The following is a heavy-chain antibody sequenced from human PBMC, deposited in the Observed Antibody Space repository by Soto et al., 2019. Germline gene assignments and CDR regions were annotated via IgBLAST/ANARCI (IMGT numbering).Heavy chain of an antibody. V-gene: IGHV1-69*12. Sequence: QVQLVQSGAEVKKPGSSVKVSCKASGGTFSSYAISWVRQAPGQGLEWMAGIIPLFGTADYAQKFQGRVRITADESTSTAYMELSSLRSEDTAVYYCASNYGDYRYYYGMDVWGQGTTVNVSS. CDR3: ASNYGDYRYYYGMDV. CDR2: IIPLFGTA. CDR1: GGTFSSYA. J-gene: IGHJ6*02. D-gene: IGHD4-17*01.